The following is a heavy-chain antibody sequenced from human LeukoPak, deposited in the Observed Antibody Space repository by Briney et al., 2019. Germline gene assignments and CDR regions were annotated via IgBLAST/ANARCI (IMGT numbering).Heavy chain of an antibody. Sequence: PGGSLRLSCAASGFTLSSYAMHWVRQAPGKGLEWVAVISYDGSNKYYADSVKGRFTISRDNSKNTLYLQMNSLRAEDTAVYYCARDGAVAGTGGFDIWGQGTMVTVSS. CDR3: ARDGAVAGTGGFDI. D-gene: IGHD6-19*01. J-gene: IGHJ3*02. CDR1: GFTLSSYA. CDR2: ISYDGSNK. V-gene: IGHV3-30-3*01.